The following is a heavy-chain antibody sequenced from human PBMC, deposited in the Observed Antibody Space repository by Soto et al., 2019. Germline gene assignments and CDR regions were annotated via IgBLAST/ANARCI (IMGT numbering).Heavy chain of an antibody. J-gene: IGHJ5*02. D-gene: IGHD1-1*01. Sequence: ASVKVSCKASGGTFSSYAISCVRQAPGQGLEWMGGIIPIFGTANYAQKFQGRVTITADKSTSTAYMELSSLRSEDTAVYYCARDPRPSKLDPFVGSWFDPWGQGTLVTVSS. CDR2: IIPIFGTA. V-gene: IGHV1-69*06. CDR1: GGTFSSYA. CDR3: ARDPRPSKLDPFVGSWFDP.